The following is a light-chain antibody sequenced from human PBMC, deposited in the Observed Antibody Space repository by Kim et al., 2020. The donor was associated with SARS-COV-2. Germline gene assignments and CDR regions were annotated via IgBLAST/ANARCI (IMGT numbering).Light chain of an antibody. Sequence: ASVGDRVTSTCRASQSISTWLAWYQQKPGKAPNLLIYTASILQNGVPSRFSGSGSGTEFSLTISSLQPEDSATYYCQQSNSFPITFGQGTRLEIK. V-gene: IGKV1D-12*01. CDR3: QQSNSFPIT. CDR2: TAS. CDR1: QSISTW. J-gene: IGKJ5*01.